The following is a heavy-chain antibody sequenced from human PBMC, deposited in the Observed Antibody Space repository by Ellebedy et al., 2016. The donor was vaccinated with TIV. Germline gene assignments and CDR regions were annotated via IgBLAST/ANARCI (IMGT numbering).Heavy chain of an antibody. CDR1: GYTFTNYG. D-gene: IGHD6-13*01. CDR2: ISASNGNI. J-gene: IGHJ5*02. Sequence: AASVKVSCKASGYTFTNYGISWARQAPGQGLEWMGYISASNGNINYAQKFLGRVTMTTDTSTSTVYMELRNLRSDDTAVYYCARDLDSSRWYVWFDPWGQGTQVTVSS. V-gene: IGHV1-18*01. CDR3: ARDLDSSRWYVWFDP.